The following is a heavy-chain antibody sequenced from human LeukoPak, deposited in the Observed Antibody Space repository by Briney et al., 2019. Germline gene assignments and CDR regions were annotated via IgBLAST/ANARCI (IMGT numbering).Heavy chain of an antibody. V-gene: IGHV1-2*02. CDR3: ARGAAAGTGSAFDI. J-gene: IGHJ3*02. CDR2: INPNSGGT. D-gene: IGHD6-13*01. Sequence: ASVKVSCKASGYTFTGYYMHWVRQAPGQGLEWMGWINPNSGGTNYAQKFQGRVTMTRDTSISTAYMELSRLRSDDTAVYYCARGAAAGTGSAFDIWGQGTMVTVSS. CDR1: GYTFTGYY.